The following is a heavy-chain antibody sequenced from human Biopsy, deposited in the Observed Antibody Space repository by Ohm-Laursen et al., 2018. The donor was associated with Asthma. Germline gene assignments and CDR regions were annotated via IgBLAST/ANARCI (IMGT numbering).Heavy chain of an antibody. V-gene: IGHV4-39*01. CDR1: GGAIRTSGYY. J-gene: IGHJ4*02. D-gene: IGHD3-22*01. CDR2: MYYSGSA. Sequence: SETLSLTCSVSGGAIRTSGYYWGWIRQPPGKGLEWIGRMYYSGSAYYNPSLESRVTISVDTSKNQFSLKLSSVTAADTAVYFCARHQEAASYHYDGSIAYWGQGIPVTVSS. CDR3: ARHQEAASYHYDGSIAY.